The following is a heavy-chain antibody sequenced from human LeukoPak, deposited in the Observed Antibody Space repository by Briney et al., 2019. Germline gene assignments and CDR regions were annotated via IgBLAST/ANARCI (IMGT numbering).Heavy chain of an antibody. V-gene: IGHV3-33*01. Sequence: QPGGSLRLSCAASGFTFSSYGMHWVRQAPGKGLGWVAVIWYDGSDKYYADSVKGRHTISRDNSKNTLYLQMNSLRAEDTAVYYCARGDGYNHSPFDYWGQGTLVTVSS. CDR2: IWYDGSDK. J-gene: IGHJ4*02. CDR3: ARGDGYNHSPFDY. CDR1: GFTFSSYG. D-gene: IGHD5-24*01.